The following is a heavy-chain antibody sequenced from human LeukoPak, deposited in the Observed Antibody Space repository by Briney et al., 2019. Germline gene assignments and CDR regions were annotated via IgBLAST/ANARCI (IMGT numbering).Heavy chain of an antibody. J-gene: IGHJ4*02. D-gene: IGHD4-11*01. CDR1: GYSISRGYY. Sequence: SETLSLTCAVSGYSISRGYYWGWIRQPPGKGLEGIARIYQSGSTYYNPSLKRRVTISVATSKNQFSLKMSSVTAADTAVYYCASDYGDYRYDYWGQGTLVPVSS. V-gene: IGHV4-38-2*01. CDR2: IYQSGST. CDR3: ASDYGDYRYDY.